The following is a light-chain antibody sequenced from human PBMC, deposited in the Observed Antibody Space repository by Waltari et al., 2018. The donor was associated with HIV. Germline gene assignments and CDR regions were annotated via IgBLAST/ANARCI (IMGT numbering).Light chain of an antibody. V-gene: IGKV1-39*01. CDR1: QSIGDP. J-gene: IGKJ2*01. Sequence: DMQMTQSPSSLSASVGDRVTVTCRARQSIGDPLNWLKQRPGTAPTLLIFGASSLHSGVPTRFSGSGSGTDFTLTIHSLQREDLATYWCQQSYTSSYTFGQGTRLEIK. CDR3: QQSYTSSYT. CDR2: GAS.